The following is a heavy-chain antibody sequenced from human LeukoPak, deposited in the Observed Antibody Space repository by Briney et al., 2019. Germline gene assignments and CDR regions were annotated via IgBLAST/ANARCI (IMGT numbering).Heavy chain of an antibody. CDR2: ISYDGSNK. V-gene: IGHV3-30-3*01. CDR3: ARDRYPSVGSSWYHEH. CDR1: GFTFSSYA. D-gene: IGHD6-13*01. Sequence: PGGSLRLSCAASGFTFSSYAMHWVRQAPGKGLEWVAVISYDGSNKYYADSVKGRFTISRDNSKNTLYLQMNSLRAEDTAVYYCARDRYPSVGSSWYHEHWGQGTLVTVSS. J-gene: IGHJ1*01.